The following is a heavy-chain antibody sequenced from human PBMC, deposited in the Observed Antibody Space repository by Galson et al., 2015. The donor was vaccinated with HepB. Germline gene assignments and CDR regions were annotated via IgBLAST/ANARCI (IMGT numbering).Heavy chain of an antibody. CDR3: ARRASGWYEGDAFDI. J-gene: IGHJ3*02. V-gene: IGHV5-51*01. CDR2: IYPGDSDT. Sequence: QSGAEVKKPGESLKISCKGSGYSFTSYWIGWVRQMPGKGLEWMGIIYPGDSDTRYSPSFQGQVTISADKSISTAYLQWSSLKASDTAMYYCARRASGWYEGDAFDIWGQGTMVTVSS. CDR1: GYSFTSYW. D-gene: IGHD6-19*01.